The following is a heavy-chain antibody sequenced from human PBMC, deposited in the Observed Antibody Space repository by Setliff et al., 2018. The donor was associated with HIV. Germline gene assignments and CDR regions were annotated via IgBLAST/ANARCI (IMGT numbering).Heavy chain of an antibody. CDR2: THYSGSS. V-gene: IGHV4-59*08. CDR3: ARAPPGIQNDAFDV. Sequence: PSETLSLTCTISGGFISNHYWNWIRQPPGKGLEWIGSTHYSGSSYYNPSLKSRVTISVDTSKNQFSLRLTSVTAADTAVYYCARAPPGIQNDAFDVWGQGTMVTVSS. CDR1: GGFISNHY. J-gene: IGHJ3*01.